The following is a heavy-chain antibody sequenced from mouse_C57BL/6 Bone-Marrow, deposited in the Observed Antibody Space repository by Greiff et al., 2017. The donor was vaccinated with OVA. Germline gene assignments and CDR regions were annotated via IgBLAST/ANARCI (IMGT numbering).Heavy chain of an antibody. V-gene: IGHV1-63*01. Sequence: QVQLQQSGAELVRPGTSVKMSCKASGYTFTNYWIGWAKQRPGHGLEWIGDIYPGGGYTNYNEKFKGKATLTADKSSSTAYMQFSSLTSEDSAIYYCARVYDYDGGDWYVDVWGTGTTVTVSS. CDR2: IYPGGGYT. CDR1: GYTFTNYW. D-gene: IGHD2-4*01. J-gene: IGHJ1*03. CDR3: ARVYDYDGGDWYVDV.